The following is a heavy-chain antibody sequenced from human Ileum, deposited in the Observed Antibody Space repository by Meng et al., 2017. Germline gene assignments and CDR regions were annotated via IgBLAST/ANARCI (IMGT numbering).Heavy chain of an antibody. J-gene: IGHJ4*02. D-gene: IGHD6-13*01. V-gene: IGHV3-23*01. CDR2: ISGSGENT. CDR3: AKSFWAAAGTGGPFDY. CDR1: GFSFSNYD. Sequence: GGSLRLSCAASGFSFSNYDMNWVRQAPGKGLEWVAGISGSGENTHYADFVKGRFSISRDNPKNTLYLQMNTLRVEDTAIYYCAKSFWAAAGTGGPFDYWGQGTLVTVSS.